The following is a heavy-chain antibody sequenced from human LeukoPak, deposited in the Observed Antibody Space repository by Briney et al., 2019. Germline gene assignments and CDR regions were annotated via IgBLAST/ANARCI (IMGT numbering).Heavy chain of an antibody. D-gene: IGHD4-23*01. J-gene: IGHJ4*02. CDR3: ARDPPDYGGNSDY. Sequence: GGSLRLSCAASGFTFSRYTMNWVRQAPGKGREWGSSSSSTGTYIYYADSVKGRFTISRDNAKNSLFLQMNSLGAGDTAMYYCARDPPDYGGNSDYWGQGTLVSVSS. CDR1: GFTFSRYT. CDR2: SSSTGTYI. V-gene: IGHV3-21*01.